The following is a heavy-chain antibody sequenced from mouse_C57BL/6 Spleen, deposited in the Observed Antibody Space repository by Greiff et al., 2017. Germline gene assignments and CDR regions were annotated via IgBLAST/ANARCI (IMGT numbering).Heavy chain of an antibody. Sequence: VQLQQPGPELVKPGASVKISCKASGYTFTDYNMDWVKQSRGKSLEWIGIINPNNGGTIYNQKFKGKATLTVDKSSSTAYMELRSLTSEDTAFYYCARGDGYAMDYWGQGTSVTVSS. V-gene: IGHV1-18*01. J-gene: IGHJ4*01. CDR2: INPNNGGT. CDR3: ARGDGYAMDY. CDR1: GYTFTDYN. D-gene: IGHD3-3*01.